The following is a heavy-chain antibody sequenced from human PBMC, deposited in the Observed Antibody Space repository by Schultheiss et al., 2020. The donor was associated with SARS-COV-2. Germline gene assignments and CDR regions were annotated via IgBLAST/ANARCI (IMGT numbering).Heavy chain of an antibody. Sequence: ASVKVSCKASGYTFTSYGISWVRQAPGQGLEWMGWISAYNGNTNYAQKLQGRVTMNTDTSTSTAYMELRSLRSDDTAVYYCAREEYSSGWYWDHTYAFDYWGQGTLVTVSS. J-gene: IGHJ4*02. D-gene: IGHD6-19*01. V-gene: IGHV1-18*01. CDR1: GYTFTSYG. CDR2: ISAYNGNT. CDR3: AREEYSSGWYWDHTYAFDY.